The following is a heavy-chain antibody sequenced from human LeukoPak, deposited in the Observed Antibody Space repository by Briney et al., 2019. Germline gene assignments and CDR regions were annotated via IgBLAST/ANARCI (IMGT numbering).Heavy chain of an antibody. Sequence: SETLSLTCTVSGGSITSYYWSWIRQPPGKGLEWIGYIYYSGSTNYNPSLKSRVTISVDTSKNQFSLKLSSVTAADTAVYYCASYSSRDYYYYMDVWGKGTTVTVSS. CDR3: ASYSSRDYYYYMDV. J-gene: IGHJ6*03. CDR1: GGSITSYY. CDR2: IYYSGST. V-gene: IGHV4-59*01. D-gene: IGHD6-13*01.